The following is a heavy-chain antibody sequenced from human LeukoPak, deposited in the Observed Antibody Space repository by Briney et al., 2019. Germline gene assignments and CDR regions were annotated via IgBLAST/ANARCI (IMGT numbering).Heavy chain of an antibody. CDR1: GYTFTSYY. CDR2: INPSGGST. V-gene: IGHV1-46*01. Sequence: ASVKVSCKASGYTFTSYYMHWVRQAPGQGLEWMGIINPSGGSTSYAQKFQGRVTMTRDTSTSTVYMELSSLRSEDTAVYYCARGPEAYYDFWSGYPNWFDPWGQGTLVTVSS. D-gene: IGHD3-3*01. J-gene: IGHJ5*02. CDR3: ARGPEAYYDFWSGYPNWFDP.